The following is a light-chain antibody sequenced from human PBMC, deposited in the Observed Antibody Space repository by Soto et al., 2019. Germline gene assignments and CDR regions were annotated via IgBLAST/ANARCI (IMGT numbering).Light chain of an antibody. CDR2: DDS. Sequence: SYELTQPPSVSVAPGQTARITCGGNNIGSKSVHWYQQKPGQAPVLVVYDDSDRPSGIPERFSGSNSGNTATLTISGLQAEDEADYYCCSYAGSYTYVVFGGGTKVTVL. CDR1: NIGSKS. V-gene: IGLV3-21*02. J-gene: IGLJ2*01. CDR3: CSYAGSYTYVV.